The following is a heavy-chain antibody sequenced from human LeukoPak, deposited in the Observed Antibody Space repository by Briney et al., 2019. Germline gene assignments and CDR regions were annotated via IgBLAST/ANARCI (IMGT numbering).Heavy chain of an antibody. CDR1: GGSISSSSYY. D-gene: IGHD3-16*02. J-gene: IGHJ4*02. CDR2: IYYSGST. V-gene: IGHV4-39*07. CDR3: ARESAYDYVWGSYRYWYFDY. Sequence: SETLSLTCTVSGGSISSSSYYWGWIRQPPGKGLEWIGSIYYSGSTYYNPSLKSRVTISVDTSKNQFSLKLSSVTAADTAVYYCARESAYDYVWGSYRYWYFDYWGQGTLVTVSS.